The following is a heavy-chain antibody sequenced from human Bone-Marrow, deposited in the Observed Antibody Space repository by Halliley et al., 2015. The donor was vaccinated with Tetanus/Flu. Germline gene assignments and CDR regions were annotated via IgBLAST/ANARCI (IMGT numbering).Heavy chain of an antibody. Sequence: LSLTCVASGFNFSDFYMTWIRQAPGKGPEWISYISYSLSYINYADSVKGRFTVSRDNARNSLYLQMTDLRAEDTAVYYCARLFSGAYERDYWGQGTLVTVSS. J-gene: IGHJ4*02. V-gene: IGHV3-11*06. CDR1: GFNFSDFY. D-gene: IGHD1-26*01. CDR3: ARLFSGAYERDY. CDR2: ISYSLSYI.